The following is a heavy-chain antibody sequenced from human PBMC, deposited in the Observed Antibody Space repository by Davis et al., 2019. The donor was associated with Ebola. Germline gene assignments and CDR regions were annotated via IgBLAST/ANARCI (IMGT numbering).Heavy chain of an antibody. Sequence: AGSLRLSCAVYGGSFSGYYWRWIRQHPGKGLEWIGYIYYSGSTNYNPSLKSRVTISVDTSKNQFSLKLSSVTAADTAVYYCARVLRLGYCSGGSYRHNWFDPWGQRTLVTVSS. CDR3: ARVLRLGYCSGGSYRHNWFDP. CDR1: GGSFSGYY. D-gene: IGHD2-15*01. V-gene: IGHV4-59*01. J-gene: IGHJ5*02. CDR2: IYYSGST.